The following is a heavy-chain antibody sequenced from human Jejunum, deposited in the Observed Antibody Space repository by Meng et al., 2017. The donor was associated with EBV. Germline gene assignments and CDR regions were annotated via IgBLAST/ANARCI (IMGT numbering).Heavy chain of an antibody. CDR1: GYLFSTFY. CDR3: AFEDGSGNSNPGD. Sequence: GQLGRAGASVPEPGSSAKVSCKASGYLFSTFYIHWVRQAQGQGLEWMGVINPSGGSTSSAQKFQGRITMTGEMSTSTVYMELTFLKSEDTAVYYCAFEDGSGNSNPGDWGQGTLVTVSS. D-gene: IGHD3-10*01. CDR2: INPSGGST. J-gene: IGHJ4*02. V-gene: IGHV1-46*01.